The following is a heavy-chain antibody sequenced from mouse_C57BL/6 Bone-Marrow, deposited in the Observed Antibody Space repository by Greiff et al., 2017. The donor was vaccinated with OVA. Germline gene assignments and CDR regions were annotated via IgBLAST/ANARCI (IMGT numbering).Heavy chain of an antibody. CDR2: INPNNGGT. CDR3: AREEYGNYGGVY. V-gene: IGHV1-26*01. CDR1: GYTFTDYY. D-gene: IGHD2-10*02. J-gene: IGHJ3*01. Sequence: EVQLQQSGPELVKPGASVKISCKASGYTFTDYYMNWVKQSHGKSLEWIGDINPNNGGTSYNQKFKGKATLTVDKSSSTAYMELRSLTSEDSAVYYCAREEYGNYGGVYWGQGTLVTVSA.